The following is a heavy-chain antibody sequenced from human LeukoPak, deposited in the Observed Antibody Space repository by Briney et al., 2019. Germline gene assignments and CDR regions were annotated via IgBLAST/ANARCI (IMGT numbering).Heavy chain of an antibody. D-gene: IGHD3-3*01. CDR2: IGTSTSTI. CDR1: GFTFSDYN. V-gene: IGHV3-48*01. CDR3: AREWRGRSFDY. Sequence: PGGSLRLSCAASGFTFSDYNMYWVRQAPGKGLEWVSFIGTSTSTIYYADSVKGRFTISRDNAKNSLYLQMNSLRAEDAAVYYCAREWRGRSFDYWGQGTLVTVSS. J-gene: IGHJ4*02.